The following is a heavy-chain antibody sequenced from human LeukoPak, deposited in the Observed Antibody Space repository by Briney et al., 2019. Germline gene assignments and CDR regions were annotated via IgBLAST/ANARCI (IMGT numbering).Heavy chain of an antibody. CDR3: ARGDFWSAKYMDV. D-gene: IGHD3-3*01. J-gene: IGHJ6*03. CDR2: INHSGST. V-gene: IGHV4-34*01. CDR1: GGSFSGYY. Sequence: SETLSLTCAVYGGSFSGYYWSWIRQPPGKGLEWIGEINHSGSTNYNPSLKSRVTISVDTSKNQFSLKLSSVTGADTAVYYCARGDFWSAKYMDVWGKGTTVTVSS.